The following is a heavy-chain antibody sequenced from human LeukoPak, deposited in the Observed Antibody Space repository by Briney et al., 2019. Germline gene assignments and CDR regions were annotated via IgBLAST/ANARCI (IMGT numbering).Heavy chain of an antibody. Sequence: PSETLSLTCTVSGGSISSSSYYWGWTRQPPGKGLEWIGSIYYSGSTYYNPSLKSRVTISVDTSKNQFSLKLSSVTAADTAVYYCASPNYYDSSGYYPIDYWGQGTLVTVSS. D-gene: IGHD3-22*01. J-gene: IGHJ4*02. CDR2: IYYSGST. CDR1: GGSISSSSYY. V-gene: IGHV4-39*01. CDR3: ASPNYYDSSGYYPIDY.